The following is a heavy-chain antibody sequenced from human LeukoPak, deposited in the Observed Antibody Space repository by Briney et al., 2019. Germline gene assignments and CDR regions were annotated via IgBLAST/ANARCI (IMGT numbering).Heavy chain of an antibody. D-gene: IGHD3-9*01. CDR1: GLTFSNYA. CDR3: AKAPRLLTGYHALDS. Sequence: GGSLRLSCAASGLTFSNYAMSWIRQAPGKGLEWVSAISGGSGTIYYADSVKGRFTISRDNSKNTLYLQMNSLRAEDTALYYCAKAPRLLTGYHALDSWGQGTLVTVSS. CDR2: ISGGSGTI. V-gene: IGHV3-23*01. J-gene: IGHJ4*02.